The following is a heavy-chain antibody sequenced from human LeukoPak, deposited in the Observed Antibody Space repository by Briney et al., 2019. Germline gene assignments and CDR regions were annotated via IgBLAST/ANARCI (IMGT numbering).Heavy chain of an antibody. Sequence: GGCLRLSCAASGFTFSSYWMSWVRQAPGKGLEWVANIKQDGSEKYYVDSVKGRFTISRDNAKNSLYLQMNSLRAEDTAVYYCARESIVVVPAASIALPSYWYFDLWGRGTLVTVSS. D-gene: IGHD2-2*01. CDR1: GFTFSSYW. J-gene: IGHJ2*01. CDR2: IKQDGSEK. CDR3: ARESIVVVPAASIALPSYWYFDL. V-gene: IGHV3-7*01.